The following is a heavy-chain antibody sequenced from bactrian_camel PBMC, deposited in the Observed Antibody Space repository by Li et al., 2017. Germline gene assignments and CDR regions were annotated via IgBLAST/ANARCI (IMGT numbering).Heavy chain of an antibody. J-gene: IGHJ4*01. Sequence: HVQLVESGGGSVQTGGSLRLSCAASGYSTGSYSMGWFRQAPGKEREGVAALYAGGGSPLYADFVEDRFTISLGNAKVSLQLNNLKPVDTAMYSCAYDPRCISPTGGAWYYDTWGQGTQVTV. V-gene: IGHV3S1*01. D-gene: IGHD1*01. CDR2: LYAGGGSP. CDR1: GYSTGSYS. CDR3: AYDPRCISPTGGAWYYDT.